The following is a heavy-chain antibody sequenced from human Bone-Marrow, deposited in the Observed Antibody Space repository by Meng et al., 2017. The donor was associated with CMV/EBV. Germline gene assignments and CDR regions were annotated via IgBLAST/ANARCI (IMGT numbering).Heavy chain of an antibody. CDR3: TRGGRVTRAFDI. CDR2: IRSKAYGGTT. Sequence: GESLKISCTASGFTFGDYAMSWVRQVPGKGLEWVGFIRSKAYGGTTEYAASVKGRFTISRDDSKSIAYLQMNSLKTEDTAVYYCTRGGRVTRAFDIWGQGTMVTVSS. D-gene: IGHD2-21*02. J-gene: IGHJ3*02. V-gene: IGHV3-49*04. CDR1: GFTFGDYA.